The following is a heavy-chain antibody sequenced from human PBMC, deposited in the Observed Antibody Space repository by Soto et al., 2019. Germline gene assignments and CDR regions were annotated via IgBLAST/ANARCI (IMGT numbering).Heavy chain of an antibody. J-gene: IGHJ3*02. CDR1: GFTFSSYS. Sequence: EVQLVESGGGLVQPGGSLRLSCAASGFTFSSYSMNWVRQAPGKGLEWVSYISSSSSTIYYADSVKGRFTISRDNAKNSLYLQMNSLRAEDTAVYYCARDVAFDFRSGYQMPDAFDIWGQGTMVTVSS. CDR2: ISSSSSTI. V-gene: IGHV3-48*01. CDR3: ARDVAFDFRSGYQMPDAFDI. D-gene: IGHD3-3*01.